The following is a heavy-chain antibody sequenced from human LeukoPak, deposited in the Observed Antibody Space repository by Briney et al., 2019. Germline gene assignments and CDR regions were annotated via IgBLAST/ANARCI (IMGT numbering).Heavy chain of an antibody. Sequence: GASLRLSCAASGFTFSSYAMSWVRQAPGKGLEWVSSISGSGGSTYYADSVNGRFTISRNNSKNTLYLQMNSLRAEDTAVYYCAKVCDSIGYYSYWTYYYFDYWGQGTLVTVSS. CDR2: ISGSGGST. CDR3: AKVCDSIGYYSYWTYYYFDY. V-gene: IGHV3-23*01. D-gene: IGHD3-22*01. J-gene: IGHJ4*02. CDR1: GFTFSSYA.